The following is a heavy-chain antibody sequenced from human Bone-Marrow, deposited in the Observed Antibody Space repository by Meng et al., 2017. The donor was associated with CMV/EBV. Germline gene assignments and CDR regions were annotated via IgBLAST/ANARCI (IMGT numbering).Heavy chain of an antibody. J-gene: IGHJ4*02. V-gene: IGHV3-21*05. CDR3: ARDLPHYSLDY. D-gene: IGHD4-11*01. CDR2: ISSSSSYT. CDR1: GFTFSTYP. Sequence: GGALRLCCAVSGFTFSTYPMNWVRQAPGKGLEWVSYISSSSSYTSYTDSVKGRFTISRDNAKNSLYLQMNSLRAEDTAVYYCARDLPHYSLDYWGPGTRVTVSS.